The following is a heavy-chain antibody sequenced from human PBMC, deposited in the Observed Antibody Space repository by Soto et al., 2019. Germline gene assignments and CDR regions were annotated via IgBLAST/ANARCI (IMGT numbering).Heavy chain of an antibody. CDR3: ARSSRPEPDFDY. V-gene: IGHV3-53*01. CDR2: IYSGGST. J-gene: IGHJ4*02. Sequence: GGSVRLSCAASGFTVSSNYMSWVRQAPGKGLEWVSVIYSGGSTYYADSVKGRFTISRDNSKNTLYLQMNSLRAEDTAVYYCARSSRPEPDFDYWGQGTLVTVSS. D-gene: IGHD6-13*01. CDR1: GFTVSSNY.